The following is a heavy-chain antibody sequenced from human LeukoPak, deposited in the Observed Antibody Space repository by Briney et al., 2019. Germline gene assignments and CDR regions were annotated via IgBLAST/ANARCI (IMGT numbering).Heavy chain of an antibody. V-gene: IGHV4-4*07. CDR1: GGSITTYY. J-gene: IGHJ6*03. Sequence: ASETLSLTCTVSGGSITTYYYNWIRQPAGKGLEWIGRIYTGGGTKYNPSLKSRVTISVDTSKSRFSLRLNSVTAADTAVYYCAAGLPPVTAYSYFHMSVWGKGTTVTVSS. CDR3: AAGLPPVTAYSYFHMSV. D-gene: IGHD2-2*01. CDR2: IYTGGGT.